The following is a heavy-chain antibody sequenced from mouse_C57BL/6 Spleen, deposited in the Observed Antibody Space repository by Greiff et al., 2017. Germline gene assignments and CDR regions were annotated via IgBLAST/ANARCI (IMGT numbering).Heavy chain of an antibody. CDR3: ARVGTAQARYFDV. CDR1: GYTFTSYW. V-gene: IGHV1-53*01. D-gene: IGHD3-2*02. J-gene: IGHJ1*03. CDR2: INPSNGGT. Sequence: QVQLQQPGTELVKPGASVKLSCKASGYTFTSYWMHWVKHRPGQGLEWIGNINPSNGGTNYNEKFKSKATLTVDKSSSTAYMQLSSLTSEDSAVYYWARVGTAQARYFDVWGTGTTVTVSS.